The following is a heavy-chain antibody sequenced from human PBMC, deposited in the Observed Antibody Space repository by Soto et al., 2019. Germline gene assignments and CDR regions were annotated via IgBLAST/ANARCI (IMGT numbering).Heavy chain of an antibody. CDR1: GYTFTSYG. J-gene: IGHJ4*02. D-gene: IGHD3-16*01. Sequence: ASVKVSCKASGYTFTSYGISWVRQAPGQGLEWMGWISAYNGNTNYAQKLQGRVTMTTDTSTSTAYMELNSLTADDTAVYYCARTGWPQSSYYFDYWGQGTLVTVSS. CDR3: ARTGWPQSSYYFDY. CDR2: ISAYNGNT. V-gene: IGHV1-18*04.